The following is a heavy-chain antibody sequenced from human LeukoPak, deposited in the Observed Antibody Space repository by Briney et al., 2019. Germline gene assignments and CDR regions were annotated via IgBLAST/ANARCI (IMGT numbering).Heavy chain of an antibody. V-gene: IGHV4-30-2*01. CDR2: LYHSGST. D-gene: IGHD3-22*01. CDR1: GGSISSGGYS. J-gene: IGHJ5*02. Sequence: SETLSLTCAVSGGSISSGGYSWSWIRQPPGKGLEWIGYLYHSGSTYYNPSLKSRVTISVDRSKNQFSLKLSSVTAAVTAVYYCARGIQEDYYDSSGYYYSWFDPWGQGTLVTVSS. CDR3: ARGIQEDYYDSSGYYYSWFDP.